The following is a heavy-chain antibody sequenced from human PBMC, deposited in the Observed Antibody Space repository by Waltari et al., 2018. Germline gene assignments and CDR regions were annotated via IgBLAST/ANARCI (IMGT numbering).Heavy chain of an antibody. CDR3: AKEHGDGLPAGWFDP. D-gene: IGHD3-10*01. Sequence: QVQLQESGPGLVKPSQTLSLTCIVSGDSISSGDFYWSWIRQPAGKAPEWIGHIYRGGNINYKPALKRRVTSAVDTSKNHLSLKLSSVTAAETAVYVWAKEHGDGLPAGWFDPWGQGTLVSVSS. V-gene: IGHV4-61*02. J-gene: IGHJ5*02. CDR1: GDSISSGDFY. CDR2: IYRGGNI.